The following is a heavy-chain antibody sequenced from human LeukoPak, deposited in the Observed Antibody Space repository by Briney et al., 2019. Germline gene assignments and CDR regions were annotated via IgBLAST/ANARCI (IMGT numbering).Heavy chain of an antibody. Sequence: GRSLRLSCAASGFTFSSYGMHWVRQAPGKGLEWVAVISYDGSNKYYADSVNGRFTISRDNAKSTVYLQMNSLTAEDTAVYYCARDGGTSTPFDYWGQGTLVTVSS. J-gene: IGHJ4*02. CDR2: ISYDGSNK. CDR1: GFTFSSYG. V-gene: IGHV3-30*03. CDR3: ARDGGTSTPFDY. D-gene: IGHD2-15*01.